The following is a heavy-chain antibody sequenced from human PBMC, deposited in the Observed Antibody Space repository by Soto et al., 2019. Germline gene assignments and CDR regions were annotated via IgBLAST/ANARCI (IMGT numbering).Heavy chain of an antibody. CDR3: ARVGGLAARTFDY. V-gene: IGHV4-59*01. CDR1: GGSISDFY. J-gene: IGHJ4*02. D-gene: IGHD6-6*01. CDR2: IYYSGST. Sequence: KPWETLSLTCTVSGGSISDFYWSWIRQPPGKGLEWIGYIYYSGSTNYNPSLKSRVTISVDTSKNQFSLNLRSMSPADTAVYYCARVGGLAARTFDYWGPGTLVTVSS.